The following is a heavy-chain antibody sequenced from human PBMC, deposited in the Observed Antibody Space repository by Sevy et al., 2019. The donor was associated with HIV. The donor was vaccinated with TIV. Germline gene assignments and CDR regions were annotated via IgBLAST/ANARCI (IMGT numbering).Heavy chain of an antibody. CDR3: TCRNIVVVPAASREKRDYYYGMDV. D-gene: IGHD2-2*01. V-gene: IGHV3-23*01. CDR1: GFTFSSYA. CDR2: ISGSGGST. J-gene: IGHJ6*02. Sequence: GGSLRLSCAASGFTFSSYAMSWVRQAPGKGLEWVSPISGSGGSTYYADSVKGRFTISRDNSKNTLYLQMNSLRAEDTAVYYCTCRNIVVVPAASREKRDYYYGMDVWGQGTTVTVSS.